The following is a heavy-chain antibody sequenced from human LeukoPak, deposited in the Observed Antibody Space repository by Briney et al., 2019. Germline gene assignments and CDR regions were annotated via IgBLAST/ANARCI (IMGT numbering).Heavy chain of an antibody. CDR3: ARELAAAGTADPGPFDY. Sequence: GASVKVSCKASGYTFTGYYMHWVRQAPGQGLEWMGWINPNSGGTNYAQKFQGRVTMTRDTSISTAYMELSRLRSDDTAVYYCARELAAAGTADPGPFDYWGQGTLVTVSS. CDR1: GYTFTGYY. V-gene: IGHV1-2*02. D-gene: IGHD6-13*01. J-gene: IGHJ4*02. CDR2: INPNSGGT.